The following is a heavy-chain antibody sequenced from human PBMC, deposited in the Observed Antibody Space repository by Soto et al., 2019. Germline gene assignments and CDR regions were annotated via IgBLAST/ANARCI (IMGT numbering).Heavy chain of an antibody. J-gene: IGHJ4*02. CDR2: IKEDGSGK. CDR3: VRVGRLGGY. V-gene: IGHV3-7*03. D-gene: IGHD3-16*01. Sequence: SLRLSCTASGFTFSSYWMSWVRQAPGKGLGWVANIKEDGSGKYYVDSVKGRFSISRDNARNSLYLQMNSLRVEDTAVYYCVRVGRLGGYWGQGALVTVSS. CDR1: GFTFSSYW.